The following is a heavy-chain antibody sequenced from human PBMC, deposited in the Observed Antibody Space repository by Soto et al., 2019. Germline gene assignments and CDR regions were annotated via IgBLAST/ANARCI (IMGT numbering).Heavy chain of an antibody. Sequence: PGESLKISCKGSGYSFTSYWITWERQMPGKGLEWMGRIDLSDSYTNYSPSFQGHVTISADKSINTAYLQWSSLKASDTAMYYCARLSSSSVFWFDPWGQGTLVTVSS. CDR2: IDLSDSYT. V-gene: IGHV5-10-1*01. J-gene: IGHJ5*02. CDR3: ARLSSSSVFWFDP. D-gene: IGHD6-6*01. CDR1: GYSFTSYW.